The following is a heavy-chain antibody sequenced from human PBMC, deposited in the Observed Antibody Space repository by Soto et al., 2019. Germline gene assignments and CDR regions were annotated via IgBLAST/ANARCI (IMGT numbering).Heavy chain of an antibody. Sequence: QVQLVESGGGVVQPGRSLRLSCAASGFPFTSYGMHWVREGPDKGLEWVAIISYDGSDKYYAESVKGRFTISRDNSKNTLYLQMNRLRPEDTALYYCVGGQYYFDYRGQGTLVILCS. CDR3: VGGQYYFDY. J-gene: IGHJ4*02. D-gene: IGHD3-10*01. CDR1: GFPFTSYG. CDR2: ISYDGSDK. V-gene: IGHV3-30*03.